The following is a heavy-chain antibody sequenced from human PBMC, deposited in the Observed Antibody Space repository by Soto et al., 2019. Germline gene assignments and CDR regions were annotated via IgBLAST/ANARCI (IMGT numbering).Heavy chain of an antibody. D-gene: IGHD2-21*02. CDR1: GGSISSYY. J-gene: IGHJ6*02. Sequence: PSETLSLTCTVSGGSISSYYWSWIRQPPGKGLERIGYMYNTGSTIYNPSLKSRINISEDTSKNQFSLKLNSVTAADTAVYYCARDLWGYCGTDCYPLDVWGQGTTVTVS. CDR2: MYNTGST. V-gene: IGHV4-59*01. CDR3: ARDLWGYCGTDCYPLDV.